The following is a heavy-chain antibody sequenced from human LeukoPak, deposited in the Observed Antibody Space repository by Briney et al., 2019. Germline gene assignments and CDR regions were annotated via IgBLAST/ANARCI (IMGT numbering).Heavy chain of an antibody. CDR3: AKDPRSLVVVVITDGLGFDY. Sequence: GGSLRLSCAASGFTFSSYAMSWVRQAPGKGLEWVSAISGSGGSTYYADSVKGRFTISRDNSKNTLYLQMNSLRAEDTAVYYCAKDPRSLVVVVITDGLGFDYWGQGTLVTVSS. D-gene: IGHD3-22*01. CDR2: ISGSGGST. CDR1: GFTFSSYA. J-gene: IGHJ4*02. V-gene: IGHV3-23*01.